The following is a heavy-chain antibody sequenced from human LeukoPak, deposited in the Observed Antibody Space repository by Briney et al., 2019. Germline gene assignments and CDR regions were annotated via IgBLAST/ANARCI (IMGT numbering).Heavy chain of an antibody. V-gene: IGHV3-13*01. J-gene: IGHJ3*02. CDR1: GFTFSNYD. CDR3: ARGGAGNSVDDAYDI. D-gene: IGHD2/OR15-2a*01. Sequence: RPGGSLRLSCAASGFTFSNYDMHWVRQVPGKGLEWVSSIGTIGDTYYPGSVKGRFTISRENAKNSLYLQMNSLRAGDTAVYYCARGGAGNSVDDAYDIWGQGTMVTVSA. CDR2: IGTIGDT.